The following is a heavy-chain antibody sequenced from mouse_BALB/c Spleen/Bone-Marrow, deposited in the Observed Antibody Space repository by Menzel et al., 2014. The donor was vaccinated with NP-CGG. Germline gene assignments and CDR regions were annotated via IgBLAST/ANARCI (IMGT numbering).Heavy chain of an antibody. CDR1: GYTFTSYW. J-gene: IGHJ4*01. CDR3: ARRDYGIRENYYAMDY. Sequence: QVQLQQSGAELARPGASVKLSGKASGYTFTSYWMQWVKQRPGQGLEWIGAIYPGDGDTRYTQKFKGKATLTADKSSSTAYMQLSSLASEDSAVYYCARRDYGIRENYYAMDYWGQGTSVTVSS. CDR2: IYPGDGDT. D-gene: IGHD1-2*01. V-gene: IGHV1-87*01.